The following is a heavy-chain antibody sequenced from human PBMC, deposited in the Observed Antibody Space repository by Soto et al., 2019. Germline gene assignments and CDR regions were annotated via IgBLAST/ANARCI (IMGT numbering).Heavy chain of an antibody. V-gene: IGHV4-39*01. J-gene: IGHJ4*02. CDR2: IYYGGST. CDR3: AKNWNWGSLVH. CDR1: GGSISSSSYY. Sequence: SETLSLTCTVSGGSISSSSYYWGWIRQPPGKGLEWIGSIYYGGSTNYNPSLKSRVTISVDTPKNQFSLKLSSVTAADTAVYYCAKNWNWGSLVHWGQGTLVTVSS. D-gene: IGHD7-27*01.